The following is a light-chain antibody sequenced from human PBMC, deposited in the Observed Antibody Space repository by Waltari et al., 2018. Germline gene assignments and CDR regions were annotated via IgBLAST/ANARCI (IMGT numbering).Light chain of an antibody. CDR1: QSVSSY. CDR3: QQRSNWPPKT. J-gene: IGKJ4*01. CDR2: DAS. V-gene: IGKV3-11*01. Sequence: EIVLTQSPATLSLSPGERATLSCRASQSVSSYLAWYQQKPAQAPRLLIYDASNRATGIPARFSGSGSGTDFTPTISSLEPEDFAVYYCQQRSNWPPKTFGGGTKVEIK.